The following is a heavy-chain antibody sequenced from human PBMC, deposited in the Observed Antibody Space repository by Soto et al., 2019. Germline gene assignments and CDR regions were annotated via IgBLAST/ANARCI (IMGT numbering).Heavy chain of an antibody. J-gene: IGHJ4*02. D-gene: IGHD3-22*01. CDR3: ARGFEYYDTTGYYGY. CDR2: ISSSSDTI. CDR1: GFTFSSYA. V-gene: IGHV3-48*04. Sequence: GGSLRLSCAASGFTFSSYAMNWVRQAPGKGLEWVSYISSSSDTIYYVDSVKGRFTISRDNAKNSLYLQMNSLRAEDTAVYYCARGFEYYDTTGYYGYWGSGTLVPVSS.